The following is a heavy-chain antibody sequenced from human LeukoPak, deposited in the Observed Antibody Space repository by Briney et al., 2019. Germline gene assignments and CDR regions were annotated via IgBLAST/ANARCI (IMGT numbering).Heavy chain of an antibody. Sequence: SETLSLTCTVSGGSISSYYWSWIRQPPGMGLEWIGYIYYSGSTNYNPSLKSRVTISVDTSKNQFSLKLSSVTAADTAVYYCASVSFGVPAAPGGAFDIWGQGTMVTVSS. V-gene: IGHV4-59*01. CDR2: IYYSGST. D-gene: IGHD2-2*01. CDR1: GGSISSYY. J-gene: IGHJ3*02. CDR3: ASVSFGVPAAPGGAFDI.